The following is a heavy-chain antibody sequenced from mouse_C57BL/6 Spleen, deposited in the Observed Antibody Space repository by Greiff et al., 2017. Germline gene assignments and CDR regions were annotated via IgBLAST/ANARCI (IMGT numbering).Heavy chain of an antibody. Sequence: QVQLQQPGAELVMPGASVKLSCKASGYTFTSYWMHWVKQRPGQGLEWIGEIDPSDSYTNYNQKFKGKSTLTVDKSSSTAYMQFSSLTSEDSAVYYCALIYDGYFAYWGQGTLVTVSA. J-gene: IGHJ3*01. V-gene: IGHV1-69*01. D-gene: IGHD2-3*01. CDR1: GYTFTSYW. CDR2: IDPSDSYT. CDR3: ALIYDGYFAY.